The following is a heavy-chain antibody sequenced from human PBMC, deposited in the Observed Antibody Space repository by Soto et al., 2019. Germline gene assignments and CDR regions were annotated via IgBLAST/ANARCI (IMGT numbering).Heavy chain of an antibody. CDR2: ITWNSGTK. CDR3: AKVSESGSYYYHGMDV. Sequence: EVQLVESGGGLVQPGRSLRLSCAASGFTFEDYGMHWVRQPPGKGLEWVSGITWNSGTKGYADSVKGRFTISRDNAKNSLYLEMNSLRVEDTALYYCAKVSESGSYYYHGMDVWGQGTTVTVSS. CDR1: GFTFEDYG. D-gene: IGHD1-26*01. V-gene: IGHV3-9*01. J-gene: IGHJ6*02.